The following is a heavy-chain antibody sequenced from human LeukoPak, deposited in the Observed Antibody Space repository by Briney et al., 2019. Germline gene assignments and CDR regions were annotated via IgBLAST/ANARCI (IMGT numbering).Heavy chain of an antibody. CDR3: ARRRYYYGSGSYPMWFDP. D-gene: IGHD3-10*01. CDR2: INHSGST. Sequence: SETLSLTCAVYGGSFSGYYWSWIRQPPGKGLEWIGEINHSGSTNYNPSLKSRVTISVDTSKNQFSLKLSSVTAADTAVYYCARRRYYYGSGSYPMWFDPWGQGTLVTVSS. J-gene: IGHJ5*02. CDR1: GGSFSGYY. V-gene: IGHV4-34*01.